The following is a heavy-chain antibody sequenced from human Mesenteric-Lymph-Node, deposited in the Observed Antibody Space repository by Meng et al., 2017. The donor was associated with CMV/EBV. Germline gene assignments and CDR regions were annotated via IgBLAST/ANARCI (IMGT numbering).Heavy chain of an antibody. CDR1: GFTFSSYS. CDR3: AKDRSGSY. J-gene: IGHJ4*02. D-gene: IGHD1-26*01. CDR2: IYSGGSST. Sequence: GESLKISCAASGFTFSSYSMHWVRQAPGPGLEWVSVIYSGGSSTYYADSVKGRFTISRDNSKNTLYLQMNSLRAEDTAVYYCAKDRSGSYLGQGTLVTVSS. V-gene: IGHV3-23*03.